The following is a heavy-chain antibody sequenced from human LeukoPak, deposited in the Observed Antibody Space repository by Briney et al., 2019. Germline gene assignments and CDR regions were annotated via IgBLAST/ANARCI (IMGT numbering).Heavy chain of an antibody. Sequence: ASVKVSCKASGYTFTSYGISWVRQAPGQGLEWMGWISAYNGNTNYAQKLQGRVTMTTDTSTSTAYMELRSLRSDDTAVYYCARDSYYDFWSGYSYYYYYMDVWGKGTTVTISS. CDR1: GYTFTSYG. CDR2: ISAYNGNT. V-gene: IGHV1-18*01. CDR3: ARDSYYDFWSGYSYYYYYMDV. D-gene: IGHD3-3*01. J-gene: IGHJ6*03.